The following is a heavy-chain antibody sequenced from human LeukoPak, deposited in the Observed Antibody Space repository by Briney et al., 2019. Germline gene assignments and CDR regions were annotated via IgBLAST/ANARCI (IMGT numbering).Heavy chain of an antibody. CDR2: FDPEDGET. V-gene: IGHV1-24*01. Sequence: ASVKVFCKVSGYTLTELSMHWVRQAPGKGLEWMGGFDPEDGETIYAQKFQGRVTMTEDTSTDTAYMELSSLRSEDTAVYYCATDLITKGAFDIWGQGTMVTVSS. CDR3: ATDLITKGAFDI. CDR1: GYTLTELS. D-gene: IGHD3-10*01. J-gene: IGHJ3*02.